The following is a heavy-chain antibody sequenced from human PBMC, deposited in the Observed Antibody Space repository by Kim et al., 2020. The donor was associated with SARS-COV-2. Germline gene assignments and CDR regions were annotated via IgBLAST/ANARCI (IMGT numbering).Heavy chain of an antibody. Sequence: SETLSLTCAVYGGSFSGYYWSWIRQPPGKGLEWIGEINHSGSTNYNPSLKSRVTISVDTSKNQFSLKLSSVTAADTAVYYCARVLTVTRGLYYYYGMDVWGQGTTVTVSS. CDR2: INHSGST. J-gene: IGHJ6*02. CDR3: ARVLTVTRGLYYYYGMDV. CDR1: GGSFSGYY. D-gene: IGHD4-17*01. V-gene: IGHV4-34*01.